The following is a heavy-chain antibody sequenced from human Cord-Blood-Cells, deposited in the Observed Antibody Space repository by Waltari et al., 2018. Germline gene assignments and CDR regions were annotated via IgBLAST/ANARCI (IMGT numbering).Heavy chain of an antibody. Sequence: QVQLQQRGAGLLKPSETLSLTCAVYGGSFSGYYWSWIRQPPGKGLEWIGEINHSGSTNYNPALKSRVTIAVDTSKNQFYLKLSSVTAADTAVYYCARVEEYYDLWSGYNSVLFDYWGQGTLVIVSS. D-gene: IGHD3-3*01. CDR2: INHSGST. V-gene: IGHV4-34*01. CDR3: ARVEEYYDLWSGYNSVLFDY. J-gene: IGHJ4*02. CDR1: GGSFSGYY.